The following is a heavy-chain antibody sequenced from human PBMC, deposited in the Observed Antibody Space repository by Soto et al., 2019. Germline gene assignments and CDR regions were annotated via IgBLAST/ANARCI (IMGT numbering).Heavy chain of an antibody. J-gene: IGHJ6*02. D-gene: IGHD1-1*01. CDR1: GGSISSGGYY. Sequence: PSETLSLTCTVSGGSISSGGYYWSWIRQHPWKGLEWIGYIYYSGSTYYNPSLKSRVTISVDTSKNQFSLKLSSVTAADTAVYYCARSLWTELEYGMDVWGQGTTVTVSS. V-gene: IGHV4-31*03. CDR3: ARSLWTELEYGMDV. CDR2: IYYSGST.